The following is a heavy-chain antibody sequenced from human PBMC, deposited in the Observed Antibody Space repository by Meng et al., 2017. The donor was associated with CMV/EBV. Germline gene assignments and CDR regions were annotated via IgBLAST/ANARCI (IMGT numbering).Heavy chain of an antibody. J-gene: IGHJ5*02. CDR2: IYYSGST. CDR3: ASRITIFGVVTAFDP. D-gene: IGHD3-3*01. CDR1: GCSISSSSYY. V-gene: IGHV4-39*07. Sequence: QLELPESGPGLAKPSETLGLTCTVSGCSISSSSYYWGWIRQPPGKGLEWIGSIYYSGSTYYNPSLKSRVTISVDTSKNQFSLKLSSVTAADTAVYYCASRITIFGVVTAFDPWGQGTLVTVSS.